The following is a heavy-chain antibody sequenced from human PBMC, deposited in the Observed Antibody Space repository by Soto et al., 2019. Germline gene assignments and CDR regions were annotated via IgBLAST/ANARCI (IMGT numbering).Heavy chain of an antibody. J-gene: IGHJ3*02. D-gene: IGHD3-22*01. CDR3: ARGYYDSSGQSNTFDI. CDR1: GASISSSY. Sequence: PSETLSLTXAVSGASISSSYWSWIRQSPGKGLEWIGYVYYSGSTNYNPSLKSRVTISVDTSKNQFSLKLSSVTAADTAVYYCARGYYDSSGQSNTFDIWGQGTMVTVSS. V-gene: IGHV4-59*01. CDR2: VYYSGST.